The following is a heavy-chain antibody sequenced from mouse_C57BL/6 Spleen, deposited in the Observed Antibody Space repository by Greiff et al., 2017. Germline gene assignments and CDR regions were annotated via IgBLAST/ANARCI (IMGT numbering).Heavy chain of an antibody. CDR1: GYAFSSYW. Sequence: QVQLQQSGAELVKPGASVKISCKASGYAFSSYWMNWVKQRPGKGLEWIGQIYPGDGDTNYNGKFKGKATLTADKSSIPAYMQLSRLTSEESAVYFCARVRFYAMDYWGQGTSVTVSS. CDR2: IYPGDGDT. V-gene: IGHV1-80*01. J-gene: IGHJ4*01. CDR3: ARVRFYAMDY. D-gene: IGHD2-14*01.